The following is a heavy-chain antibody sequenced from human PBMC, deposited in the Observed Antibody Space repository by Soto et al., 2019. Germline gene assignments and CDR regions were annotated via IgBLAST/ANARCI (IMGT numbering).Heavy chain of an antibody. CDR3: ARAPPKLMRRDYGMDV. CDR1: GYTFTRDY. J-gene: IGHJ6*02. Sequence: ASVTVSCKASGYTFTRDYMHWVRQAPGQGLEWMGIINPSGGSTSYAQKFQGRVTMTRDTSTSTVYMELSSLRSEDTAVYYCARAPPKLMRRDYGMDVWGQGTTVTVSS. CDR2: INPSGGST. D-gene: IGHD2-15*01. V-gene: IGHV1-46*01.